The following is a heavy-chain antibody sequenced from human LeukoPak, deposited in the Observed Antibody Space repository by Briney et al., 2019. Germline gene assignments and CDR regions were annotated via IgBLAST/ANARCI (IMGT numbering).Heavy chain of an antibody. CDR2: IYYSGST. CDR1: GGSISSSSYY. CDR3: ARLGIAVAAGALRD. Sequence: SETLSLTCTVSGGSISSSSYYWGWIRQPPGKGLEWIGSIYYSGSTYYNPSLKSRVTISVDTSKNQFSLKLSSVTAADMAVYYCARLGIAVAAGALRDWGQGTLVTVSS. V-gene: IGHV4-39*07. D-gene: IGHD6-19*01. J-gene: IGHJ4*02.